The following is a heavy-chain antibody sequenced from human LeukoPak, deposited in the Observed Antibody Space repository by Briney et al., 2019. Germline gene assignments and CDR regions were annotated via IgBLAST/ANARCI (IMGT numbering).Heavy chain of an antibody. V-gene: IGHV3-21*01. Sequence: GGSLRLSCAASGFTFSTYSMNWVRQAPGKGLEWVSSISSSSSYIYYADSVKGRFTISRDNAKNSLYLQMNSLRAEDTAVYYCAMEGYSGNYPAYWGQGTLVTVSS. D-gene: IGHD1-26*01. J-gene: IGHJ4*02. CDR2: ISSSSSYI. CDR3: AMEGYSGNYPAY. CDR1: GFTFSTYS.